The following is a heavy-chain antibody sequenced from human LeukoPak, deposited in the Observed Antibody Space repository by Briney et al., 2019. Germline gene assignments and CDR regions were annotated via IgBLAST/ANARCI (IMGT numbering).Heavy chain of an antibody. V-gene: IGHV1-2*02. CDR3: ARVGVAARPYIFDY. D-gene: IGHD6-6*01. CDR1: GYTFTGYY. CDR2: INPNSGGT. J-gene: IGHJ4*02. Sequence: ASVKVSCKASGYTFTGYYMHWVRQVPGQGLEWMGWINPNSGGTNYAQKFQGRVTMTRDTSISTAYMELSRLRSDDTAVYYCARVGVAARPYIFDYWGQGTLVTVSS.